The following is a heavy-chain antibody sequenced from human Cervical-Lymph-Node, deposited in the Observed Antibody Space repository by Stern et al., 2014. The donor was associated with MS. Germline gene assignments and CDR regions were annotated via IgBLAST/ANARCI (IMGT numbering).Heavy chain of an antibody. Sequence: VQLVESGAEVQKPGSSVKVSCRASGGTFSRSDISWVRQAPGQGIEWMGGIIPIIGTANYAQKYQGRVTITADESTSTAYMELSSLRSEDTAIYYCALGGFGHYFEYWGQGTLVTVSS. D-gene: IGHD3-10*01. CDR1: GGTFSRSD. CDR3: ALGGFGHYFEY. J-gene: IGHJ4*02. V-gene: IGHV1-69*01. CDR2: IIPIIGTA.